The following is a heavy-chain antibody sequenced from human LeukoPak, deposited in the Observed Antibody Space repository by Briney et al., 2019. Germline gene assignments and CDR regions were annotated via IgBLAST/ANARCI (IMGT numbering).Heavy chain of an antibody. V-gene: IGHV4-34*01. J-gene: IGHJ4*02. CDR3: ARGGTFGEPFSRS. CDR2: INQSGIT. CDR1: GGSFSGFY. Sequence: PSETLSLTCAVYGGSFSGFYWTWIRQPPGKGLEWIGEINQSGITNYSPSLKSRMVIPVDTSKKQFSLKLNSVTAADTAVYYCARGGTFGEPFSRSWGQGTLVTASS. D-gene: IGHD3-10*01.